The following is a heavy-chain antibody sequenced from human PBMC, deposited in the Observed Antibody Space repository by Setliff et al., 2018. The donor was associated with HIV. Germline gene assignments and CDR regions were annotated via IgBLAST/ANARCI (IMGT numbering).Heavy chain of an antibody. CDR2: ISSSSSTI. V-gene: IGHV3-48*01. CDR3: AREVGADGDSFFDY. D-gene: IGHD4-17*01. CDR1: GFTFSSYS. Sequence: LRLSCAASGFTFSSYSMNWVRQAPGKGLEWVSYISSSSSTIYYADSVKGRFTISRDNAKNSLYLQMNSLRAEDTAVYYCAREVGADGDSFFDYWGQGTLVTVSS. J-gene: IGHJ4*02.